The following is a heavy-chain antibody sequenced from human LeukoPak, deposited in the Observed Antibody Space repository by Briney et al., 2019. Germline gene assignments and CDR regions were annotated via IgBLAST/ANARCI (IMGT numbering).Heavy chain of an antibody. CDR3: ARGTASNDY. CDR1: GYTFTNYV. D-gene: IGHD2-21*02. Sequence: ASVKDSCKSSGYTFTNYVINWVRQAPGQGVEWMGWISTYYGHRNYAQNLHGRVTMTIDTSTTTAFVELRSLRSGDTAVYYCARGTASNDYWGQGTLVTVSS. V-gene: IGHV1-18*01. J-gene: IGHJ4*02. CDR2: ISTYYGHR.